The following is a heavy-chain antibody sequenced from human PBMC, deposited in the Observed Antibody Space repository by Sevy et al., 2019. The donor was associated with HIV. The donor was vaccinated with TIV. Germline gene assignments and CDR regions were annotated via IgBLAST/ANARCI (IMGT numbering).Heavy chain of an antibody. CDR1: GHAFSNYA. J-gene: IGHJ4*02. D-gene: IGHD6-13*01. CDR3: ARDSLYSTNWAFDY. V-gene: IGHV1-69*13. CDR2: IIPMFGAP. Sequence: ASVKVSCKASGHAFSNYAISWVRQAPGQGLEWMEGIIPMFGAPNYAQKFQGRVTITADESTSTAYMQLSSLRSEDTAVYYCARDSLYSTNWAFDYWGQGTLVTVSS.